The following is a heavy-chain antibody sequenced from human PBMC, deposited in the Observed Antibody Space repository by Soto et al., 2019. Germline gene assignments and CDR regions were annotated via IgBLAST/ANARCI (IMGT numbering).Heavy chain of an antibody. D-gene: IGHD5-12*01. CDR1: GFTFSSYE. CDR3: ATSGYGSFDY. CDR2: ISSSGSTI. J-gene: IGHJ4*02. Sequence: GGSLRLSCAASGFTFSSYEMNWVRQAPGKGLEWVSYISSSGSTIYYADSVKGRFTISRDNAKNSLYLQMNSLRAEDTAVYYCATSGYGSFDYWGQGTLVTVSS. V-gene: IGHV3-48*03.